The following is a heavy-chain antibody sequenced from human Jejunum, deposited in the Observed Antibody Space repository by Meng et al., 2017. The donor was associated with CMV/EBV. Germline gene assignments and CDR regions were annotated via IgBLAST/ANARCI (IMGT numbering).Heavy chain of an antibody. Sequence: AASGFIFSIYWIHWVRQAPGKGLVWVSRVNNDGSDTIYADSVKGRFTISRDNAKNTLYLQMNSLRAEDTGVYYCVRDKPHNWFDPWGQGTLVTVSS. CDR1: GFIFSIYW. CDR3: VRDKPHNWFDP. CDR2: VNNDGSDT. J-gene: IGHJ5*02. V-gene: IGHV3-74*01.